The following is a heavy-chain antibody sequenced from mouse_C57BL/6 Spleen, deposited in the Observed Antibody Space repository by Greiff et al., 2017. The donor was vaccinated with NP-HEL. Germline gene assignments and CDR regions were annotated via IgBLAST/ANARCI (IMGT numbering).Heavy chain of an antibody. CDR1: GYTFTSYW. CDR2: IYPGSGST. D-gene: IGHD1-2*01. V-gene: IGHV1-55*01. Sequence: QVQLQQPGAELVKPGASVKMSCKASGYTFTSYWITWVKQRPGQGLEWIGDIYPGSGSTNYNEKFKSKATLPVDTSSSTAYMQLSSLTSEDSAVYYCARDYYGSYYYAMDYWGQGTSVTVSS. CDR3: ARDYYGSYYYAMDY. J-gene: IGHJ4*01.